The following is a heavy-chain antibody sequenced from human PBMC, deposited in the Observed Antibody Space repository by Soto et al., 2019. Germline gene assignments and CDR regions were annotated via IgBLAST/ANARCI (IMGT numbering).Heavy chain of an antibody. V-gene: IGHV5-10-1*01. Sequence: PGESLKISCKGSGYSFTSYWISWVRQMPGKGLEWMGRIDPSDSYTNYSPSFQGHVTISADKSISTAYLQWSSLKASDTAMYYCARPWGYCSSTSCPLDVWGQGTTVTVSS. CDR3: ARPWGYCSSTSCPLDV. D-gene: IGHD2-2*01. CDR2: IDPSDSYT. J-gene: IGHJ6*02. CDR1: GYSFTSYW.